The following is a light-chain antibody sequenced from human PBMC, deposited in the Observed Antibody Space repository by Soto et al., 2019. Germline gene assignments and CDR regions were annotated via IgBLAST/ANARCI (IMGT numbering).Light chain of an antibody. CDR3: QQIYSAPLT. V-gene: IGKV1-39*01. CDR2: AAS. CDR1: QSITTY. Sequence: DIQMTQSPSSLSASVGDRVTITCRASQSITTYLNWYRQKPGKAPKLLIYAASSLQSGVPSRFSGSGSETAFTLSISSLQPEDFATYFCQQIYSAPLTFGGGTKV. J-gene: IGKJ4*01.